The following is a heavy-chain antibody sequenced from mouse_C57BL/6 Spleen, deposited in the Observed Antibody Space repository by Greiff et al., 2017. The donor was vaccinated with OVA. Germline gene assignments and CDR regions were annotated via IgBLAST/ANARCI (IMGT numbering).Heavy chain of an antibody. CDR1: GYTFTSYW. CDR3: AVTTGGTYYFDY. D-gene: IGHD1-1*01. Sequence: VQLQQPGAELVKPGASVKLSCKASGYTFTSYWMHWVKQRPGQGLEWIGMIHPNSGSTNYNEKFKSKATLTVDKSSSTAYMQLSSLTSEDSAVYYCAVTTGGTYYFDYWGQGTTLTVSS. J-gene: IGHJ2*01. V-gene: IGHV1-64*01. CDR2: IHPNSGST.